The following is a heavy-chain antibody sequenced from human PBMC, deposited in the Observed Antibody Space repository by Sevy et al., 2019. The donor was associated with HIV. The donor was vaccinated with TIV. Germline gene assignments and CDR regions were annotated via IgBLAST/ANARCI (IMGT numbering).Heavy chain of an antibody. CDR2: ISSSSSYI. D-gene: IGHD3-16*02. J-gene: IGHJ4*02. V-gene: IGHV3-21*01. CDR3: AREEEDYVWGTSRDLTFFDY. Sequence: GGSLRLSCAVSGFTFSSYTMNRVRQAPGKGLEWVSSISSSSSYIYYEDSVKGRFTISRDNAKNSLYLQMNSLRVEDTAVYYCAREEEDYVWGTSRDLTFFDYWGQGTLVTVSS. CDR1: GFTFSSYT.